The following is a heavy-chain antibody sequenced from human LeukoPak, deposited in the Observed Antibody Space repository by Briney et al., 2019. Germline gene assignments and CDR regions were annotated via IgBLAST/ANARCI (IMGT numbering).Heavy chain of an antibody. D-gene: IGHD6-13*01. V-gene: IGHV1-8*01. CDR2: INPSSSNT. J-gene: IGHJ3*02. CDR1: GYPFTSYD. Sequence: GASVKVSCKASGYPFTSYDTNSVRQATGQGLEWMGGINPSSSNTDYAQMFRGRVTMSRNTSISIAYMELSSLGYDDTAVYYCARARIAAVGICAFVIWGERGILAVAS. CDR3: ARARIAAVGICAFVI.